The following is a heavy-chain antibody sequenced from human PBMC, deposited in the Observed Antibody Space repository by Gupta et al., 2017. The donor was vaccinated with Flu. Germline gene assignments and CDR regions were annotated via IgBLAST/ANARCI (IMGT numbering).Heavy chain of an antibody. CDR2: INPDGSST. CDR1: SY. J-gene: IGHJ4*02. V-gene: IGHV3-74*03. CDR3: ATVTSGC. D-gene: IGHD4-17*01. Sequence: SYLQWVRQAPGKGLVWVSRINPDGSSTTYAESVKGRFTISRDNAKNTLYLQMNSLGDDDTAVYYCATVTSGCWGQGTLDTVSS.